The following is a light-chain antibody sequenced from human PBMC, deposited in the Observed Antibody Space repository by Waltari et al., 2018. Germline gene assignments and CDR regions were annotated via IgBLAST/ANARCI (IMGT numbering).Light chain of an antibody. CDR3: QSYDTSLSVV. CDR1: GSNIGAGQE. CDR2: GSS. J-gene: IGLJ3*02. V-gene: IGLV1-40*01. Sequence: QSVLTQPPSVAGAPGQRVTISCTGSGSNIGAGQELHWYQQLPRAAPKLLIYGSSTRPLGVPDRFFGSTSGTSASLTITGLQAEDEADYYCQSYDTSLSVVFGGGTKLTVL.